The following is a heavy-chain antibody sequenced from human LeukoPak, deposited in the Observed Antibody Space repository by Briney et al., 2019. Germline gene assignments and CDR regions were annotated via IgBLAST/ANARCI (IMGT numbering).Heavy chain of an antibody. CDR2: INHSGST. D-gene: IGHD5-12*01. J-gene: IGHJ4*02. V-gene: IGHV4-34*01. CDR3: ARDMSANSGYDFVSDY. Sequence: SETLSLTCAVYGGSFSGYYWSWIRQPPGQGLEWIGEINHSGSTNYNPSLKSRVTISVDTSKNQFSLKLSSVTAADTAVYYCARDMSANSGYDFVSDYWGQGTLVTVSS. CDR1: GGSFSGYY.